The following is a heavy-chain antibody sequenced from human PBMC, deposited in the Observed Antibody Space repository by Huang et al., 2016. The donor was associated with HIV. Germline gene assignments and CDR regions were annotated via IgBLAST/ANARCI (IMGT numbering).Heavy chain of an antibody. CDR1: GFTFGSFG. CDR2: IRYDGNNY. V-gene: IGHV3-30*02. J-gene: IGHJ4*02. Sequence: QVQLVESGGGVVQPGGSLRLSCTASGFTFGSFGMHGVRQDPGKGLEWVAFIRYDGNNYYYADSVRGRFTISRDNSKDTLYLQMNRLRPDDSAVYYCAKDLTYTFGRHFDYWGRGTLVTVSS. D-gene: IGHD3-3*01. CDR3: AKDLTYTFGRHFDY.